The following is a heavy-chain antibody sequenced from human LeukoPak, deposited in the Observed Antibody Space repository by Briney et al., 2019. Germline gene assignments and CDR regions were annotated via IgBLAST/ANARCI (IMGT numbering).Heavy chain of an antibody. V-gene: IGHV3-74*01. CDR3: ARDHPVRGVMIPFDY. Sequence: GGSLRLSCAASGFTFTSYWMHWVRQTPGKGLVWVSRINSDGSSTRYADSVKGRFTISINNAKNTLYLQMDSLSAEDTAVYFCARDHPVRGVMIPFDYWGQGTRVTVSS. CDR1: GFTFTSYW. D-gene: IGHD3-10*01. CDR2: INSDGSST. J-gene: IGHJ4*02.